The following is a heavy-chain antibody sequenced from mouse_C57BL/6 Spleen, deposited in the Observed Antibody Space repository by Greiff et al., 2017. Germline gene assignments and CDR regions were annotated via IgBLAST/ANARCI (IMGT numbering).Heavy chain of an antibody. Sequence: EVQLQQSGPELVKPGASVKMSCKASGYTFTDYNMHWVKQSHGKSLEWIGYINPNNGGTSYNQKFKGKATLTVNKSSSTAYMELRGLTSEDSAVYYCARDATVVARGFAYWGQGTLVTVSA. D-gene: IGHD1-1*01. CDR3: ARDATVVARGFAY. CDR2: INPNNGGT. CDR1: GYTFTDYN. V-gene: IGHV1-22*01. J-gene: IGHJ3*01.